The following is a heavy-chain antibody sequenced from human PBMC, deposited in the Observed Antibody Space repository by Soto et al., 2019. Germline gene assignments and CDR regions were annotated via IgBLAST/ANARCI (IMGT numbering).Heavy chain of an antibody. CDR1: GGSFSGYY. CDR3: AKGVRSWYDDYYYYMDV. V-gene: IGHV4-34*01. D-gene: IGHD6-13*01. Sequence: AETLSLTCAVYGGSFSGYYWSWIRQPPGKGLEWIGEINHSGSTNYNPSLKSRVTISVDTSKNQFSLKLSSVTAADTAVYYCAKGVRSWYDDYYYYMDVWAKGPRSPSP. CDR2: INHSGST. J-gene: IGHJ6*03.